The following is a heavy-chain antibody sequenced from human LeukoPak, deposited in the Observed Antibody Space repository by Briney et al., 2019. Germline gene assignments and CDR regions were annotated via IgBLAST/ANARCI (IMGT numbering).Heavy chain of an antibody. Sequence: GGSLRLSCVVSGIIFRDAWMNWVRQAAGKGLEWVAVISYDGSNKYYVDSVKGRFTISRDNSKNTLYLQMNSLRGEDTAVYYCAKGGESSGYYGGPDYWGQGTLVTVSS. CDR2: ISYDGSNK. J-gene: IGHJ4*02. CDR3: AKGGESSGYYGGPDY. V-gene: IGHV3-30*18. CDR1: GIIFRDAW. D-gene: IGHD3-22*01.